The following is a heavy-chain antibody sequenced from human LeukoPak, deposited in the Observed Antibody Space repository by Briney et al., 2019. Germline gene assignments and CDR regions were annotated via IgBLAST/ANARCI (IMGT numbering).Heavy chain of an antibody. CDR1: GGSFSGYY. V-gene: IGHV4-34*01. J-gene: IGHJ4*02. CDR2: INHSGST. CDR3: ARRGGFYSNLVFDY. D-gene: IGHD4-11*01. Sequence: NPSETLSLTCAVYGGSFSGYYWSWIRQPPGKGLEWIGEINHSGSTNSNPSLKSRVTISVDTSKNQFSLKLSSVTAADTAVYYCARRGGFYSNLVFDYWGQGTLVTVSS.